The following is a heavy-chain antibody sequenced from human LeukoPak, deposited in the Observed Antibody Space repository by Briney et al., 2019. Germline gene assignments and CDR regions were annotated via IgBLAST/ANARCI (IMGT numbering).Heavy chain of an antibody. CDR1: GYTFTSYG. D-gene: IGHD3-3*01. J-gene: IGHJ6*03. Sequence: ASVKVSCKASGYTFTSYGISWVRQAPGQGLEWMGWISAYNGNTNYAQKLQGRVTMTTDTSTSTAYMELRSLRSDDTAVYYCARTVDFWSGYSSLPYYYYMDVWGKGTTVTVSS. CDR3: ARTVDFWSGYSSLPYYYYMDV. CDR2: ISAYNGNT. V-gene: IGHV1-18*01.